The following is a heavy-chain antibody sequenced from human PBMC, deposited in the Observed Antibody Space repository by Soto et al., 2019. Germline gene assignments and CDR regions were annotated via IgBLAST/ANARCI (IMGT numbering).Heavy chain of an antibody. CDR3: ARGGWRHIDY. CDR1: GGPISTYY. V-gene: IGHV4-59*08. CDR2: IYYSGST. J-gene: IGHJ4*02. D-gene: IGHD3-3*01. Sequence: PSETLSLTCTVSGGPISTYYWSWIRQPPGKGLEWIGYIYYSGSTNYNPSLKSRVTISVDTSKNQFSLKLSSVTAADTAVYYCARGGWRHIDYWGQGTLVTVSS.